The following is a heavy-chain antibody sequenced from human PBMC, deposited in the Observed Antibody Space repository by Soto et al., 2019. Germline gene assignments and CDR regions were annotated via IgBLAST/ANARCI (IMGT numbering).Heavy chain of an antibody. CDR3: ALVLGMDYFCWCYRYTTTKFYY. Sequence: SGPTLVNPTQTLTLTCTFSGFSLSTRGVGVGWIRQPPGKALEWLALIYWDDDKRYSPSLKSRLTITKDTSKNQVVLTMTNMEPLDTATYYCALVLGMDYFCWCYRYTTTKFYYCCQGSVVPVSS. J-gene: IGHJ4*02. CDR1: GFSLSTRGVG. V-gene: IGHV2-5*02. D-gene: IGHD3-16*02. CDR2: IYWDDDK.